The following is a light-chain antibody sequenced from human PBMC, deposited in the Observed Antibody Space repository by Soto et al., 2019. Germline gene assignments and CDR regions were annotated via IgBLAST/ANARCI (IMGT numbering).Light chain of an antibody. CDR1: QSVSSN. CDR3: QQYNNWPWT. V-gene: IGKV3-15*01. J-gene: IGKJ1*01. Sequence: EIVMTQSPATLSVSPGERATLSCRASQSVSSNLAWYQQKPGQAPRFLIYGASTRATGIPARFSGSGSGTEFTLTISSLQSEDFAVYYCQQYNNWPWTFGQGIKVEIK. CDR2: GAS.